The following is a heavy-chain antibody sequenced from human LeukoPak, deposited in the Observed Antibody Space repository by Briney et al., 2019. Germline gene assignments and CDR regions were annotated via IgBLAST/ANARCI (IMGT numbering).Heavy chain of an antibody. D-gene: IGHD3-22*01. CDR3: AKDRSAIIMILVGYYGMDV. Sequence: GGSLRLSCAASGFTFSSYGMHWVRQAPGKGLEWVAVISDDGTYKYSADSVKGRFTISRDNSENTLYLQTTSLRAEDTAVYYCAKDRSAIIMILVGYYGMDVWGQGTTVTVSS. CDR2: ISDDGTYK. J-gene: IGHJ6*02. V-gene: IGHV3-30*18. CDR1: GFTFSSYG.